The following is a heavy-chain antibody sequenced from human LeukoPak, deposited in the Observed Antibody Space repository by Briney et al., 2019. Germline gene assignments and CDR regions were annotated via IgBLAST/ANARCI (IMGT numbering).Heavy chain of an antibody. CDR3: ARGNIVGASNFDY. D-gene: IGHD1-26*01. Sequence: GTSLRLSCAASGFTFSSYGMHWVRQAPGKGLEWVAVISYDGSNKYYADSVKGRFTISRDNSKNTLYLQMNSLRAEDTAVYYCARGNIVGASNFDYWGQGTLVTVSS. CDR1: GFTFSSYG. CDR2: ISYDGSNK. V-gene: IGHV3-30*03. J-gene: IGHJ4*02.